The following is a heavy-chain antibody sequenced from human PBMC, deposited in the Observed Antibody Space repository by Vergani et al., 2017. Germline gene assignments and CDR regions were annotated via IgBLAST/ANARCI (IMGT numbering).Heavy chain of an antibody. V-gene: IGHV4-38-2*02. CDR2: IHNRGKT. CDR1: GYSIGSGFY. Sequence: QVRLEESGPGLVKPSETLSLTCSVSGYSIGSGFYWAWIRQSPGEGLQWLTSIHNRGKTYHNPSLKSRVSVSLDTSKNRFSLNLTSVTATDTAVYYCGRVSVGFYNSSGYYVRYYGMDVWGQGTAVTVSS. D-gene: IGHD3-22*01. CDR3: GRVSVGFYNSSGYYVRYYGMDV. J-gene: IGHJ6*02.